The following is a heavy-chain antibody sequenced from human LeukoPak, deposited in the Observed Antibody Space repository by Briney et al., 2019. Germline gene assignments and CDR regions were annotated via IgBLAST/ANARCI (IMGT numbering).Heavy chain of an antibody. V-gene: IGHV3-30*02. D-gene: IGHD1-26*01. CDR3: ARGGSYLSAFDI. J-gene: IGHJ3*02. CDR1: RFTFSNYG. Sequence: GGSLRLSCAASRFTFSNYGMHWVRQAPGKGLEWVSFIRYDGSNKYYADSVKGRFTISRDNSKNTLYLQMNSLRAEDTAVYYCARGGSYLSAFDIWGQGTMVTVSS. CDR2: IRYDGSNK.